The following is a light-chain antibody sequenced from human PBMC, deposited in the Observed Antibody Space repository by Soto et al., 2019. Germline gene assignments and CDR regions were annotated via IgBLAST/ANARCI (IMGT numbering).Light chain of an antibody. CDR1: ETISTF. Sequence: DIQMTHSPVSLSASVGDRVTITCRASETISTFLNWYQQKPGKAPKVLIFAASSLQSGVPSRFSGSGSGTEFTLTISSLQPDDFATYYCQQLNSYPITFGQGTRLEIK. V-gene: IGKV1-39*01. J-gene: IGKJ5*01. CDR2: AAS. CDR3: QQLNSYPIT.